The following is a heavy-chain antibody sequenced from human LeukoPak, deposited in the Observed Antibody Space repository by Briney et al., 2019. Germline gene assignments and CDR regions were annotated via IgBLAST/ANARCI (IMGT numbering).Heavy chain of an antibody. Sequence: SETLSLTCAVYGGSFSGYYWSWIRQPPGKGLEWIGEINHSGSTNYNPSLKSRVTISVDTSKNQFSLKLSSVTAADTAVYYCASQDNYDFWSGPINWGQGTLVTVSS. J-gene: IGHJ4*02. CDR3: ASQDNYDFWSGPIN. D-gene: IGHD3-3*01. V-gene: IGHV4-34*01. CDR1: GGSFSGYY. CDR2: INHSGST.